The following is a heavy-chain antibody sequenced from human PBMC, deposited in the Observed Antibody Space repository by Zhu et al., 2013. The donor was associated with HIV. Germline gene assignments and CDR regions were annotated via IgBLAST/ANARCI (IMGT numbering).Heavy chain of an antibody. J-gene: IGHJ5*02. V-gene: IGHV1-69*06. CDR2: IIPIFGKS. D-gene: IGHD4-17*01. CDR1: GDTFSNYA. Sequence: QVQLVQSGAEVKKPGSSVKVSCKASGDTFSNYAISWVRQAPGHGLEWMGGIIPIFGKSNYAQKFQGRVTITASKSTSTAYMELSSLRAEDTAVYYCARAPSSHRDYSLRRNWLDPWGPGXPSPPSP. CDR3: ARAPSSHRDYSLRRNWLDP.